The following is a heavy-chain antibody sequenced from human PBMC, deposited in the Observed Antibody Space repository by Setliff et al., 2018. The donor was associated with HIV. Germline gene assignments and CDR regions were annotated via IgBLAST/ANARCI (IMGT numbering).Heavy chain of an antibody. V-gene: IGHV4-34*01. CDR2: INRGGST. Sequence: SETLSLTCGVYGESLSGYSWNWIRQPPGKGLEWIGEINRGGSTNYNPSLKSRAIISVDTSKKHLSLNLTSVTAADTAVYYCARGTLVVPDARDYYYYLDIWGQGNTVTVS. J-gene: IGHJ6*03. CDR3: ARGTLVVPDARDYYYYLDI. D-gene: IGHD2-2*01. CDR1: GESLSGYS.